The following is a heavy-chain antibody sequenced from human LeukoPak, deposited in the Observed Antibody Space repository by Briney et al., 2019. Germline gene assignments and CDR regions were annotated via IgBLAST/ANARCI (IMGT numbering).Heavy chain of an antibody. Sequence: PGGSLRLSCAASGFTFNSYWMIWVCQAPGKGLEWVANINPDGSGKYYVDSVKGRFTISRDNAKKSLYLQMNNLRAEDTAVYYCASKQGDYWGQGTLVTVSS. CDR2: INPDGSGK. V-gene: IGHV3-7*01. J-gene: IGHJ4*02. CDR1: GFTFNSYW. CDR3: ASKQGDY.